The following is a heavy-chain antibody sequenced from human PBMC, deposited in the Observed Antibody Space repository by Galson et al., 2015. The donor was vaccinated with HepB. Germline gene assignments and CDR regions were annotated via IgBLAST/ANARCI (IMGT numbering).Heavy chain of an antibody. J-gene: IGHJ6*02. Sequence: SLRLSCAASGLTFSNYGIHWVRQAPGKGLEWVSSISSSSSFIHYVDSVKGRFTISRDNAKDSLYLQMKSLGAEDTAVYYCARGDYDGSTYYYAMDVWGQGTTVTVSS. CDR3: ARGDYDGSTYYYAMDV. CDR1: GLTFSNYG. V-gene: IGHV3-21*01. CDR2: ISSSSSFI. D-gene: IGHD3-22*01.